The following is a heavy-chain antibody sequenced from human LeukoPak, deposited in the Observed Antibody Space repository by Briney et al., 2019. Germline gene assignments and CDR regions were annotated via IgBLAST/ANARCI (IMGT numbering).Heavy chain of an antibody. CDR2: ISSSRSAI. CDR3: ARATYYYDSSGYYVGLGFDY. D-gene: IGHD3-22*01. CDR1: GFTFSTYN. Sequence: QPGGSLRLSCAASGFTFSTYNMNWVRQAPGKGLEWVSYISSSRSAIYYADSVKGRFTISRDNAKNSLYLQMNSLRDEDTAVYYCARATYYYDSSGYYVGLGFDYWGQGTLVTVSS. V-gene: IGHV3-48*02. J-gene: IGHJ4*02.